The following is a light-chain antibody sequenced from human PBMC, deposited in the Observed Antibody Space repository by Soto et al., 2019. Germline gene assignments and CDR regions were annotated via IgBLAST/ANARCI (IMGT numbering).Light chain of an antibody. CDR3: SSYTSSNSLV. CDR1: SSDVGGYNY. V-gene: IGLV2-14*03. Sequence: QSALTQPASVSGSPGQSITISCTGTSSDVGGYNYVSWHQQHPGKAPKLIIDDVNNRPSGVSNRFSGSKSGNTASLTISGLQADDEAHYYCSSYTSSNSLVFGGGTKLTVL. J-gene: IGLJ3*02. CDR2: DVN.